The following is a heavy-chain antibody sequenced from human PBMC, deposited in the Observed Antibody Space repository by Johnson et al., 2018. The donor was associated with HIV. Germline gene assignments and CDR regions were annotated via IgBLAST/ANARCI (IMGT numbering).Heavy chain of an antibody. V-gene: IGHV3-20*04. D-gene: IGHD3-10*01. CDR1: GFTFCFYG. CDR3: AKDMVRGVDDVFDI. CDR2: IGGSGGST. J-gene: IGHJ3*02. Sequence: VQLVESGGGVVQPGGSLRLSCAASGFTFCFYGMTWVRQAPGKGLEWVSLIGGSGGSTGYGDSVKGRFTISRDNAKNSLYLQMNSLRVEDTALYYCAKDMVRGVDDVFDIWGQGTMVTVSS.